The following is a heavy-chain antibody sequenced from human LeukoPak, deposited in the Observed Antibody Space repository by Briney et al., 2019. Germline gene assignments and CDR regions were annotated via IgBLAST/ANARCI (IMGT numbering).Heavy chain of an antibody. CDR2: MWYDGSNK. Sequence: GGSLRLSCAASGFTFSSYGMHWVRQAPGKGLEWVAVMWYDGSNKYYADSVKGRFTISRDDSKNTLYLQMNSLRAEDTAVYYCASLDIAAAGITYGMDVWGQGTTVTVSS. CDR1: GFTFSSYG. J-gene: IGHJ6*02. V-gene: IGHV3-33*01. D-gene: IGHD6-13*01. CDR3: ASLDIAAAGITYGMDV.